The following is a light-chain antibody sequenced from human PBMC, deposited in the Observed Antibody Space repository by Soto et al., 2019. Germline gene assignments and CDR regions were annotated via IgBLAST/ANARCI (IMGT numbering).Light chain of an antibody. V-gene: IGKV1-39*01. J-gene: IGKJ2*01. CDR3: QQSYS. Sequence: DIQMTQSPSSLSASVGDRVTITCRASQSISSYLNWYQQKPGKAPKLLIYAASSLQSGVPSRFSGSGSGTDFTLTISSPQPEDFATYYCQQSYSFGQGTKLEIK. CDR1: QSISSY. CDR2: AAS.